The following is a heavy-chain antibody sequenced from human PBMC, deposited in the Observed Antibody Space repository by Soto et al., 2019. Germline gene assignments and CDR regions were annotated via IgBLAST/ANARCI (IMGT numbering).Heavy chain of an antibody. CDR3: ARAPRESWLPTRGFDY. D-gene: IGHD5-12*01. V-gene: IGHV1-18*01. J-gene: IGHJ4*02. Sequence: GASVKVSCKASGYTFTSYGISWVRQAPGQGLEWMGWISAYNGNTNYAQKLQGRVTMTTDTSTSTAYMELRSLRSDDTAVYYCARAPRESWLPTRGFDYWGQGTLVTVSS. CDR1: GYTFTSYG. CDR2: ISAYNGNT.